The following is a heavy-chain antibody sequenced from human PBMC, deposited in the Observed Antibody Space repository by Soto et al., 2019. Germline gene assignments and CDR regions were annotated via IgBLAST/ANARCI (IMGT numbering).Heavy chain of an antibody. J-gene: IGHJ5*02. CDR3: ASARLSSRSWYKWAFDP. CDR1: GFTFGSYW. Sequence: EVQLVESGGGVVQPGGSLRLACAASGFTFGSYWMHWVRQVPGKGLEWVSRIGDDGTITDYADSVKGRFTISRDNAKNTLYLEMRGLTVEDTAVYFCASARLSSRSWYKWAFDPWGQGTKVIVSS. CDR2: IGDDGTIT. V-gene: IGHV3-74*01. D-gene: IGHD6-13*01.